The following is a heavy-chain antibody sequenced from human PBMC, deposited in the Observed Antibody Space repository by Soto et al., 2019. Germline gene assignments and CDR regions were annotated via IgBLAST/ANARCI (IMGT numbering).Heavy chain of an antibody. Sequence: SVKVSCKASGYTFTSYYMNWVRQAPGQGLEWLGIINPSGGYTTYAQRFLGRVTITRDTSASTAYMELSSLRSEDTAVYYCAREYLVAVGYWFDPPSQGTPVTGSS. V-gene: IGHV1-46*01. J-gene: IGHJ5*02. CDR2: INPSGGYT. D-gene: IGHD6-19*01. CDR3: AREYLVAVGYWFDP. CDR1: GYTFTSYY.